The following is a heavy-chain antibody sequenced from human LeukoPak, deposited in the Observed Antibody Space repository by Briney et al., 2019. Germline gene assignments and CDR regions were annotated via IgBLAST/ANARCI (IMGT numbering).Heavy chain of an antibody. Sequence: GGSLRLSCAASGFTFSSYEMNWVRQAPGKGLEWVSYISSGGSTIYHADSVKGRFTISRDNAKNSLYLQMNSLRAEDTAVYYCARDDRTFDYWGQGTLVTVSS. J-gene: IGHJ4*02. CDR1: GFTFSSYE. CDR3: ARDDRTFDY. CDR2: ISSGGSTI. V-gene: IGHV3-48*03.